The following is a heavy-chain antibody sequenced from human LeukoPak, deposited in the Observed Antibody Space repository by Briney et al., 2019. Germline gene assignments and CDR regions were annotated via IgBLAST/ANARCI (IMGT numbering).Heavy chain of an antibody. V-gene: IGHV4-39*01. CDR3: ARHDYSWGATHDAFDI. Sequence: SETLSLTCTVSGGSISSSSYYWGWIRQPPGKGLEWIGSIYYSGSTYYNPSLKSRVTISVDTSKNQFSLKLSSVTAADTAVYYCARHDYSWGATHDAFDIWGQGTMVTVSS. D-gene: IGHD7-27*01. CDR1: GGSISSSSYY. J-gene: IGHJ3*02. CDR2: IYYSGST.